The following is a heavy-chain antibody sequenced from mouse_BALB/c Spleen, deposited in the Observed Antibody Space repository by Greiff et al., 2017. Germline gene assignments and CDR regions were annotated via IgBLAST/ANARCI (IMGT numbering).Heavy chain of an antibody. Sequence: QVQLKESGAELVKPGASVKLSCKASGYTFTSYYMYWVKQRPGQGLEWIGEINPSNGGTNFNEKFKSKATLTVDKSSSTAYMQLSSLTSEDSAVYYCTRRGYDGGYYYAMDYWGQGTSVTVSS. CDR1: GYTFTSYY. D-gene: IGHD2-14*01. J-gene: IGHJ4*01. CDR3: TRRGYDGGYYYAMDY. V-gene: IGHV1S81*02. CDR2: INPSNGGT.